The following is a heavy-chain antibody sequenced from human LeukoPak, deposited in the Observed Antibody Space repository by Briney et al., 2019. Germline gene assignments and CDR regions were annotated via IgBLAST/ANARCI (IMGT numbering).Heavy chain of an antibody. CDR2: INAGNGNT. CDR3: ATTYYYGSGSYRSYGMDV. J-gene: IGHJ6*02. CDR1: GYTFTSYA. D-gene: IGHD3-10*01. V-gene: IGHV1-3*01. Sequence: ASVKVSCKDSGYTFTSYAIHWVRQAPGQRLEWMGWINAGNGNTKYSQKFQGRVTITRDTSASTAYMELSSLRSEDTAVYYCATTYYYGSGSYRSYGMDVWGQGTTVTVSS.